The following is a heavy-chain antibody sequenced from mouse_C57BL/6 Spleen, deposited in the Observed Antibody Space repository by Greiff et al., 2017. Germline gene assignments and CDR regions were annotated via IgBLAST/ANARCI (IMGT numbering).Heavy chain of an antibody. CDR3: ARRGSSYEGPYYAMDY. J-gene: IGHJ4*01. CDR2: IDPNSGGT. CDR1: GYTFTSYW. Sequence: QVQLQQPGAELVKPGASVKLSCKASGYTFTSYWMHWVKQRPGRGLEWIGRIDPNSGGTKYNEKFKSKATLTVDKPSSTAYMQLSSRTSEDSAVYYWARRGSSYEGPYYAMDYWGQGTSVTVSS. D-gene: IGHD1-1*01. V-gene: IGHV1-72*01.